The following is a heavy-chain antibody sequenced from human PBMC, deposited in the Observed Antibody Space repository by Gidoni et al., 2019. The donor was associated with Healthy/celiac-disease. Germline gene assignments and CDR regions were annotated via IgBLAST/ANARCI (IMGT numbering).Heavy chain of an antibody. Sequence: EVQLLESGGGLVQPGGSLRLSCAASGFTFSSYAMSWVRQATGKGLEWVSAISGSGGSTYYADSVKGRFTISRDNSKNTLYLQMNSLRAEDTAVYYCAKDPGSSSWYNYFDYWGQGTLVTVSS. CDR2: ISGSGGST. CDR1: GFTFSSYA. V-gene: IGHV3-23*01. CDR3: AKDPGSSSWYNYFDY. D-gene: IGHD6-13*01. J-gene: IGHJ4*02.